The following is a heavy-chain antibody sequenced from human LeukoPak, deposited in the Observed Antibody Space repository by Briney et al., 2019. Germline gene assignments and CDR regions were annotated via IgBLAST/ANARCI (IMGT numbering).Heavy chain of an antibody. CDR1: GGSISSGGYY. V-gene: IGHV4-30-2*01. CDR2: IYHSGST. D-gene: IGHD3-3*01. J-gene: IGHJ4*02. Sequence: SQTLSLTCTASGGSISSGGYYWSWIRQPPGKGLEWIGYIYHSGSTYYNPSLKSRVTISVDRSKNQFSLKLSSVTAADTAVYYCARGTFWSGYYHDYWGQGTLVTVSS. CDR3: ARGTFWSGYYHDY.